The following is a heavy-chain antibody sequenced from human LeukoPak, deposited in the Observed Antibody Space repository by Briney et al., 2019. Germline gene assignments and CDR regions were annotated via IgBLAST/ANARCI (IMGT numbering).Heavy chain of an antibody. CDR1: GFTFSTYT. D-gene: IGHD1-26*01. CDR2: ISNDGSKI. V-gene: IGHV3-30-3*01. CDR3: ARVRYSGSYPGVFYD. J-gene: IGHJ4*02. Sequence: PGGSLRLSCAASGFTFSTYTMHWVRQAPGKGLDWVAFISNDGSKIYYADSVRGRFTISRDNSKNTLDLQMNSLRVEDTAVFYCARVRYSGSYPGVFYDWGQGTLVTVSS.